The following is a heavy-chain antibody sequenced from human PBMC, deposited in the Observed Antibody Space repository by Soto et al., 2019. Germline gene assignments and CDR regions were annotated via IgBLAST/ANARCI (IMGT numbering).Heavy chain of an antibody. Sequence: GGSLRLSCAAAGFTFSSYVMHWVRQAPGNGLEWVAVISYDGSNKYYADSVKGRFTISRDNSKNTLYLQMNSLRAEDTAVYYCAKAPRRSLDYWGQGTLVTVSS. CDR2: ISYDGSNK. CDR3: AKAPRRSLDY. V-gene: IGHV3-30*18. J-gene: IGHJ4*02. CDR1: GFTFSSYV.